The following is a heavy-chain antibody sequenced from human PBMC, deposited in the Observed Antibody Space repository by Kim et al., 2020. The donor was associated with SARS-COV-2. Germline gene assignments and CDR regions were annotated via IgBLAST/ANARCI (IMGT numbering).Heavy chain of an antibody. V-gene: IGHV3-11*03. D-gene: IGHD6-19*01. CDR2: ISSSSSYT. CDR1: GFTFSDYY. CDR3: ASCRSGWYADY. J-gene: IGHJ4*02. Sequence: GGSLRLSCAASGFTFSDYYMSWIRQAPGKGLEWVSYISSSSSYTNYADSVKGRFTISRDNAKNSLYLQMNSLRAEDTAVYYCASCRSGWYADYWGQGTLVNVSS.